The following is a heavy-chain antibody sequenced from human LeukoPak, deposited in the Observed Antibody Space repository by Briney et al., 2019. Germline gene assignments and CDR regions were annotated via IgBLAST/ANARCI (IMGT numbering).Heavy chain of an antibody. V-gene: IGHV3-48*03. CDR1: GFTFSSYE. CDR2: ISSSSSTI. Sequence: GGSLRLSCAASGFTFSSYEMNWVRQAPGKGLEWVSYISSSSSTIYYADSAKGRFTISRDNAKNSLYLQMNSLRAEDTAVYYCASLNTVTTGDVWGKGTTVTVSS. CDR3: ASLNTVTTGDV. D-gene: IGHD4-17*01. J-gene: IGHJ6*04.